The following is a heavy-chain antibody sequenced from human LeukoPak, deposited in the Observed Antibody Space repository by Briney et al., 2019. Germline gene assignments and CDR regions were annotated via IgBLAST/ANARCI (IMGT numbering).Heavy chain of an antibody. CDR2: IRSKAYRGTT. J-gene: IGHJ6*03. Sequence: GGSLRLSCTGSGFTFGDHAMSWVRQAPGKGLEWVGFIRSKAYRGTTEYAASVKGRFSISRDDSASIAYLQRNSLKTEDTAVFYCARGPKKLWIHNAREGGGKGPTVTFSS. D-gene: IGHD3-10*01. V-gene: IGHV3-49*04. CDR1: GFTFGDHA. CDR3: ARGPKKLWIHNAREG.